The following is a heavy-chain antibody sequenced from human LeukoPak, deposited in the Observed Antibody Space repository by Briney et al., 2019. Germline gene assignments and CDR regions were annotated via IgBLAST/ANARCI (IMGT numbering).Heavy chain of an antibody. V-gene: IGHV1-69*13. J-gene: IGHJ4*02. CDR2: IIPIFGTA. D-gene: IGHD6-19*01. CDR1: GGTFSSYA. CDR3: ARAPVAVAGAAVWY. Sequence: GASVKVSCKASGGTFSSYAISWVRQAPGQGLEWMGGIIPIFGTANYAQKFQGRVTITADESTSTAYMELSSLRSEDTAVYYCARAPVAVAGAAVWYWGQGTLVTVSS.